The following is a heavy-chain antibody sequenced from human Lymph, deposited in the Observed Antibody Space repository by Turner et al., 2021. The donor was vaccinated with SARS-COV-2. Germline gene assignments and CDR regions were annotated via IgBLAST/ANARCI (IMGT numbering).Heavy chain of an antibody. CDR1: GFTVSSNY. Sequence: EVQLVETGGGLIQPGGSLRLSCAASGFTVSSNYMSWVRQAPGKGLEWVLVIYIGGTTYYADSVKGRFTISRDNSKNTLYLQMNSLRAEDTAVYYCARDLGPLAFDIWGQGTMVTVSS. CDR2: IYIGGTT. V-gene: IGHV3-53*02. CDR3: ARDLGPLAFDI. J-gene: IGHJ3*02.